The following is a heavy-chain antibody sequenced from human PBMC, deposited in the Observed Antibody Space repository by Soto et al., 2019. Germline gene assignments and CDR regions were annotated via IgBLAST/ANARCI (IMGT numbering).Heavy chain of an antibody. CDR1: GGSISSGDYY. V-gene: IGHV4-30-4*01. CDR2: IYYSGST. CDR3: ARDPMVRGVRNGMDV. J-gene: IGHJ6*02. Sequence: QVQLQESGPGLVKPSQTLSLTCTVSGGSISSGDYYWSWICQPPGKGLEWIGYIYYSGSTYYNPSLKSRVTIXXDXSXXQFSLKLSSVTAADTAVYYCARDPMVRGVRNGMDVWGQGTTVTVSS. D-gene: IGHD3-10*01.